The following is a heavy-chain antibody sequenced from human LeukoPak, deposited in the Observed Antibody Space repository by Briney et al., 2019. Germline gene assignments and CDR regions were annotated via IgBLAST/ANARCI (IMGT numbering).Heavy chain of an antibody. Sequence: SETLSLTCIVSGGSISRGSYYWSWIRQPAGKGLEWMGRIYNSGSTNYNPSLKSRVTISTDMSKNQVSLKLSSVTAADTAVYYCARQTFGVLYFDSWGQGTLVIVSS. CDR1: GGSISRGSYY. V-gene: IGHV4-61*02. CDR3: ARQTFGVLYFDS. CDR2: IYNSGST. J-gene: IGHJ4*02. D-gene: IGHD3-10*01.